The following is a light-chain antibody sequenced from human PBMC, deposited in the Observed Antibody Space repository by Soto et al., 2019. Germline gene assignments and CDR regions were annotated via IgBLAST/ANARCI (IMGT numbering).Light chain of an antibody. CDR1: SSDVCRYNY. CDR3: SSYTSSSTQV. CDR2: EVS. Sequence: QSVLTQPASVSGSPGQSITISCTGTSSDVCRYNYVSWYQQHPGKAPKLMIYEVSYRPSGVSNRFSGSKSGNTASLTISGLQAEDEADYYCSSYTSSSTQVFGTGTKVTVL. V-gene: IGLV2-14*01. J-gene: IGLJ1*01.